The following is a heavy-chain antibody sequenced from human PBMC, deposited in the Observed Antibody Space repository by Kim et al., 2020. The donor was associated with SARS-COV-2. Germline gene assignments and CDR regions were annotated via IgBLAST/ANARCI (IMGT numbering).Heavy chain of an antibody. Sequence: ASVKVSCKASGYTFKSYPIHWLRQAPGQRLEWMGWVNAANDETKYSQKFQGRVTITRDTSANTAYMDLRSLTFEDTAIYYCARDMNPTVYDYCGQGNLVT. V-gene: IGHV1-3*01. D-gene: IGHD4-4*01. J-gene: IGHJ4*02. CDR3: ARDMNPTVYDY. CDR1: GYTFKSYP. CDR2: VNAANDET.